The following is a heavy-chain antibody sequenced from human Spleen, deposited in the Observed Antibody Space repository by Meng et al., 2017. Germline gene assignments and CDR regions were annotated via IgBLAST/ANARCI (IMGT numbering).Heavy chain of an antibody. Sequence: GESLKISCAASGFTFDDYGMSWVRQAPGKGLEWVSSISGSGGSTYYADSVKGRFTISRDNSKNTLYLQMNSLRAEDTAIYYCAKEIRPNDYWGQGTLVTVSS. CDR2: ISGSGGST. J-gene: IGHJ4*02. CDR1: GFTFDDYG. V-gene: IGHV3-23*01. CDR3: AKEIRPNDY.